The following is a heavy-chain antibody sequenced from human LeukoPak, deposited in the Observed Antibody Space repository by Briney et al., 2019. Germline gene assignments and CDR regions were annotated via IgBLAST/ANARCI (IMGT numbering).Heavy chain of an antibody. CDR3: ARDPLYGDYGGWYFDL. J-gene: IGHJ2*01. D-gene: IGHD4-17*01. CDR1: GFTFSSYA. CDR2: ISYDGSNK. Sequence: GRSLGLSCAASGFTFSSYAMHWVRQAPGKGLEWVAVISYDGSNKYYADSVKGRFTISRDNSKNTLYLQMNSLRAEDTAVYYCARDPLYGDYGGWYFDLWGRGTLVTVSS. V-gene: IGHV3-30-3*01.